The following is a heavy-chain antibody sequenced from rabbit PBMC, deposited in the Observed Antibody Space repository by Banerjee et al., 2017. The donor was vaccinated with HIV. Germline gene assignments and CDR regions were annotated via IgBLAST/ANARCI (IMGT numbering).Heavy chain of an antibody. CDR2: IDAGSSGIT. CDR1: GFSFSSRYY. CDR3: ARDKAGNSGGPDGYYFNL. V-gene: IGHV1S40*01. J-gene: IGHJ4*01. D-gene: IGHD8-1*01. Sequence: QSLEESGGDLVKPGASLTLTCTSSGFSFSSRYYLCWARQAPGKGLEWIACIDAGSSGITYYASWAKGRFTISRSTSLNTVDLKMTSLTVADTATYFCARDKAGNSGGPDGYYFNLWGPGTLVTVS.